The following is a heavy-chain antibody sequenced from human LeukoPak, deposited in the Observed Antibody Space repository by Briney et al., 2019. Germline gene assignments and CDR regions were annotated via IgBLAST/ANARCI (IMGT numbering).Heavy chain of an antibody. Sequence: GRSLRLSCAASGFTFSSYGMHWVRQAPGKGLEWVAVIWYDGSNKYYADSVKGRFTISRDNSNNTLYLQMNSLRAEDTAVYYCARDPVVTETTDGNWFDPWGQGTLVTVSS. V-gene: IGHV3-33*01. CDR2: IWYDGSNK. CDR3: ARDPVVTETTDGNWFDP. CDR1: GFTFSSYG. D-gene: IGHD4-23*01. J-gene: IGHJ5*02.